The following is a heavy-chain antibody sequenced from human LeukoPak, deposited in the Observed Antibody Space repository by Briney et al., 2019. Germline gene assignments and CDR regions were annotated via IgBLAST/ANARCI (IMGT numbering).Heavy chain of an antibody. J-gene: IGHJ5*02. D-gene: IGHD3-3*01. V-gene: IGHV3-30*19. CDR3: ARVPYYDFWSFDP. CDR1: GFTFSSYG. CDR2: ISYDGSNK. Sequence: PGGSLRLSCAASGFTFSSYGMHWVRQAPGKGLEWVAVISYDGSNKYYADSVKGRFTISRDNSKNTLYLQMNSLRAEDTAVYYCARVPYYDFWSFDPWGQGTLVTVSS.